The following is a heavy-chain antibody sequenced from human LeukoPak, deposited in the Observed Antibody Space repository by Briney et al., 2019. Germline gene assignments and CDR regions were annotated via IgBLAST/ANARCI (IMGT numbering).Heavy chain of an antibody. D-gene: IGHD2-8*01. CDR3: ARGVWSLYSGVSIDS. CDR2: ISSSSSYI. J-gene: IGHJ4*02. V-gene: IGHV3-21*04. CDR1: GFTFSSYS. Sequence: GGSLRLSCAASGFTFSSYSMNWVRQAPGKGLEWVSSISSSSSYIYYADSVKGRFTISRDNAKNSLYLQMNSLRAEDTAVYFCARGVWSLYSGVSIDSWGQGTLVTVSS.